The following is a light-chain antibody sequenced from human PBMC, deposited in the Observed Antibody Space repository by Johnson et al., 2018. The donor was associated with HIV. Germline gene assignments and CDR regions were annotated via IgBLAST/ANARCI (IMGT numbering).Light chain of an antibody. CDR2: DNN. CDR3: GTWDNSLSTGAV. J-gene: IGLJ1*01. CDR1: SSNIGNNY. Sequence: QSVLTQPPSVSAAPGQKVTISCSGSSSNIGNNYVSWYQQLPGTAPKLLIYDNNKRPSGIPDRFSGSKSGTSATLGITGLQTGDEADYYCGTWDNSLSTGAVFGTATKVTVL. V-gene: IGLV1-51*01.